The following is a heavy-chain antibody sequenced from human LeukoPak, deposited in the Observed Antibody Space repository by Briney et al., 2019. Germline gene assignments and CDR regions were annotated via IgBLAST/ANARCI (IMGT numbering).Heavy chain of an antibody. D-gene: IGHD5-18*01. V-gene: IGHV3-30*18. J-gene: IGHJ4*02. Sequence: PGGSLRLSCEVSGLIFETYGMHWVRQAPGKGLEWVGVISKNGSNTYYGDSVKGRFTISRDNSNNTLSPQMNGLTTEDTGVYFCVKGRRGSSYVHYVDSWGQGTLVTVSS. CDR1: GLIFETYG. CDR3: VKGRRGSSYVHYVDS. CDR2: ISKNGSNT.